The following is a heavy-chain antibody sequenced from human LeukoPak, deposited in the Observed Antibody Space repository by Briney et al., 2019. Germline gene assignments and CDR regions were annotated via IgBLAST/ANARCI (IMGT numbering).Heavy chain of an antibody. D-gene: IGHD2-8*02. J-gene: IGHJ6*02. CDR2: IYYSGST. V-gene: IGHV4-39*01. CDR1: GGSISSSSYY. Sequence: SETLSLTCTVSGGSISSSSYYWGWIRQPPGKGLEWIGSIYYSGSTYYNPSLKSRVTISVDTSKNQFSLKLSSVPAHDTAVYYCARRVVYASYYYYYGMDVWGQGTTVTVSS. CDR3: ARRVVYASYYYYYGMDV.